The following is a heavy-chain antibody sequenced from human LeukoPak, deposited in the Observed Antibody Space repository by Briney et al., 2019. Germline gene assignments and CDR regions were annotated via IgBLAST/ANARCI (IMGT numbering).Heavy chain of an antibody. V-gene: IGHV1-69*01. J-gene: IGHJ4*03. Sequence: ASVKVSCKASGGTFSNYAISWERQAPGQGLEWMGGIIPIFGTANYAQKFQGRVTITADESTSTAYMELSSLRSEDTAVYYCAKAVAGYFDYWGQGTLIAVSS. CDR1: GGTFSNYA. D-gene: IGHD6-19*01. CDR3: AKAVAGYFDY. CDR2: IIPIFGTA.